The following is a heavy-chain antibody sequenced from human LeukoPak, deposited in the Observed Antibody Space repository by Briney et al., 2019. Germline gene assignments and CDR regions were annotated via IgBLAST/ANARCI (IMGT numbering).Heavy chain of an antibody. CDR3: ARDLWDPYYYYYGMDV. V-gene: IGHV4-31*03. J-gene: IGHJ6*02. Sequence: PSETLSLTCTVSGGSISSGGYYWSWIRQHPGKGLEWIGYIYYSGSTYYNPSLKSRVTLSVDTSKNQFSLKLSSVTAADTAVYYCARDLWDPYYYYYGMDVWGQGTTVTVSS. D-gene: IGHD1-26*01. CDR2: IYYSGST. CDR1: GGSISSGGYY.